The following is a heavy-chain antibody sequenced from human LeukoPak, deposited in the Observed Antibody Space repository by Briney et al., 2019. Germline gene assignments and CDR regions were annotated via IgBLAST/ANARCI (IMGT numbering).Heavy chain of an antibody. J-gene: IGHJ4*02. Sequence: PSETLSLTCTVSGGSISSSSYYWGWIRQPPGKGLEWIGSIYYSGSTYYNPSLKSRVTISVDTSKNQFSLKLSSVTAADTAVYYCASEESSGWYTGGDYWGQGTLVTVSS. CDR1: GGSISSSSYY. CDR2: IYYSGST. D-gene: IGHD6-19*01. V-gene: IGHV4-39*01. CDR3: ASEESSGWYTGGDY.